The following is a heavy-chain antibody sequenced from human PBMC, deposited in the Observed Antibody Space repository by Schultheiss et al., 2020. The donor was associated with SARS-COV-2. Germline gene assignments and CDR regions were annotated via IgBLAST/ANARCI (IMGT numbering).Heavy chain of an antibody. CDR2: ISYDGSNK. J-gene: IGHJ4*02. D-gene: IGHD3-10*01. CDR3: AKGAGTTSPDY. V-gene: IGHV3-30*04. CDR1: GFTFSSYA. Sequence: GGSLRLSCAASGFTFSSYAMHWVRQAPGKGLEWVAVISYDGSNKYYADSVKGRFTISRDNSKNTLYLQMNSLRAEDTAVYYCAKGAGTTSPDYWGQGTPVTVSS.